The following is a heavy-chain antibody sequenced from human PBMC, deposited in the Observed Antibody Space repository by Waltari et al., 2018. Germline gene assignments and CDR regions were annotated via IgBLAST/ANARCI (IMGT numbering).Heavy chain of an antibody. CDR2: INPNSGGT. J-gene: IGHJ4*02. CDR3: ARAGASTNFDN. CDR1: GYTFSGYY. D-gene: IGHD7-27*01. Sequence: QVQLVQSGAEIKEPGASVKVACQASGYTFSGYYMHWVRQAPGQGLEWMGRINPNSGGTNYAQKFQGRVTMTGVTSVSTAYMELSRLRSDDTAVYYCARAGASTNFDNWGQGTLVTVSS. V-gene: IGHV1-2*06.